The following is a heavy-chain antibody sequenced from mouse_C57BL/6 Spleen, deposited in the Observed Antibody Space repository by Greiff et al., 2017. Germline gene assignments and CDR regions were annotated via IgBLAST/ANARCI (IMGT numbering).Heavy chain of an antibody. CDR1: GYTFTDYY. CDR3: ARTESNWAMDY. V-gene: IGHV1-26*01. CDR2: INPNNGGT. Sequence: EVQLQQSGPELVKPGASVKISCKASGYTFTDYYMNWVKQSHGKSLEWIGDINPNNGGTSYNQKFKGKATLTVDKSSSTAYMELRSLTSEDSAVYYCARTESNWAMDYWGQGTSVTVSS. J-gene: IGHJ4*01. D-gene: IGHD2-5*01.